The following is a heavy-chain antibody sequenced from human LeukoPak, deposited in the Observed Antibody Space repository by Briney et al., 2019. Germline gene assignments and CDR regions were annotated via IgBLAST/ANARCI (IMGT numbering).Heavy chain of an antibody. V-gene: IGHV4-34*01. CDR3: ARTPRSRFTFGGVIAGHPFDY. Sequence: PSETLSLTCAVYGGSFSGYYWSWIRQPPGKGLEWIGEINHSGSTNYNPSLKSRVTISVDTSKNQFSLKLSSVTAADTAVYYCARTPRSRFTFGGVIAGHPFDYWGQGTLVTVSS. CDR2: INHSGST. CDR1: GGSFSGYY. D-gene: IGHD3-16*02. J-gene: IGHJ4*02.